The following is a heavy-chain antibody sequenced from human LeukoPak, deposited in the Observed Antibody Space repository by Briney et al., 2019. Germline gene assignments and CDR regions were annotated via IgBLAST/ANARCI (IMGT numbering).Heavy chain of an antibody. CDR3: ARYAEYAVSTPCY. Sequence: GGSLRLSCAASGFTFSSYGMHWVRQAPGKGLEGVAVLSYDGNYKYYADSVKGRFAISRDNSENTLYLQMNSLRAEDTAVYYCARYAEYAVSTPCYWDQGTLVTVSA. CDR2: LSYDGNYK. V-gene: IGHV3-30*03. J-gene: IGHJ4*02. CDR1: GFTFSSYG. D-gene: IGHD2-8*01.